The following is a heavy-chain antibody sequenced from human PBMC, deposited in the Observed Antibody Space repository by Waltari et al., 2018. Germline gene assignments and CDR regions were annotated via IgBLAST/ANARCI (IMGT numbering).Heavy chain of an antibody. J-gene: IGHJ4*02. Sequence: EVQLVESGGGLVQTGGSLRLSCAAYGFTFSSYAKSWVRQDPGKGLEWVSAISVSGGSTYYADSVKGRFTISRDNAKNTLYLQMNSLRAEDTAVYYCAKDWRIAARFDYWGQGTLVTVSS. CDR3: AKDWRIAARFDY. V-gene: IGHV3-23*04. CDR1: GFTFSSYA. D-gene: IGHD6-6*01. CDR2: ISVSGGST.